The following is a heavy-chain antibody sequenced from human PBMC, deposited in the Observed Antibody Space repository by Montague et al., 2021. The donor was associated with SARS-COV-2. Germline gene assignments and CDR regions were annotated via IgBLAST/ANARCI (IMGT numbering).Heavy chain of an antibody. V-gene: IGHV2-70*11. CDR1: GFSLSTSGMC. CDR3: AREYSSGVYFDD. D-gene: IGHD6-19*01. J-gene: IGHJ4*02. Sequence: ALVKPTQTLTLTCTFSGFSLSTSGMCVSWIRQPPGKALEWLARIDWDDDKYYSTSLKTRLTISKDTSKNQVVLTMTNMDPVDTATYYCAREYSSGVYFDDWGQGTLVTVSS. CDR2: IDWDDDK.